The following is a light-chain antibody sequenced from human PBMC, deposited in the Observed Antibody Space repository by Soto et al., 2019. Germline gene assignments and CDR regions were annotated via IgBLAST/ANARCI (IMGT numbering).Light chain of an antibody. V-gene: IGLV1-44*01. CDR2: YDN. CDR3: SSYAGSNNSL. CDR1: NSNIGSNT. Sequence: QLVLTQPPSASGTPGQRVTISCSGSNSNIGSNTVNWYQQLPGTAPKLLIYYDNLRPSGVPDRISGSKSGTSASLAISGLQSDDEADYYCSSYAGSNNSLFGGGTKLTVL. J-gene: IGLJ2*01.